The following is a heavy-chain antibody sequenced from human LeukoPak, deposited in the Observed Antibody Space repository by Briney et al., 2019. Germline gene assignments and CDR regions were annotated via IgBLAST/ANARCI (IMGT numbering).Heavy chain of an antibody. CDR3: ARDRGQHYFDY. CDR1: GYSISSGDY. V-gene: IGHV4-38-2*02. D-gene: IGHD5-24*01. CDR2: IHHSGYT. J-gene: IGHJ4*02. Sequence: SATLSLTCTVSGYSISSGDYWGWIRQPPGKGLEWIGSIHHSGYTYYNPSLKSRVTISVDTSKNQFSLKLSSVTAADTAVYYCARDRGQHYFDYWGQGTLVTVSS.